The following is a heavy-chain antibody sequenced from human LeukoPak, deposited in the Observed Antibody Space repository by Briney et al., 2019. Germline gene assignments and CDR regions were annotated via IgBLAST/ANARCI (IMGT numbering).Heavy chain of an antibody. CDR2: IVVGSGNT. Sequence: SVKVSCKASGFTFTRSAMQWVRQARGQRLEWIGWIVVGSGNTKYAQKFQERVTITRDTSISTAYMELSRLRSDDTAVYYCARVDSSGYSRIDYWGQGTLVTVSS. V-gene: IGHV1-58*02. D-gene: IGHD3-22*01. CDR3: ARVDSSGYSRIDY. CDR1: GFTFTRSA. J-gene: IGHJ4*02.